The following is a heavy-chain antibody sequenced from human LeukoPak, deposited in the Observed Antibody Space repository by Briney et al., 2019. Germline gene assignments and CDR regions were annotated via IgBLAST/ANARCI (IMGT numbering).Heavy chain of an antibody. J-gene: IGHJ4*02. CDR2: MKPNSGTT. CDR3: ARNLPSTGDFDY. Sequence: ASVKVSCKDSGYTFTNYDINWVRQATGQGCGWLGWMKPNSGTTGYAQKFQGRVTMTRITSIRTAYMELSGLTSEDTAVYYCARNLPSTGDFDYWGQGTLVSVSS. CDR1: GYTFTNYD. V-gene: IGHV1-8*01. D-gene: IGHD7-27*01.